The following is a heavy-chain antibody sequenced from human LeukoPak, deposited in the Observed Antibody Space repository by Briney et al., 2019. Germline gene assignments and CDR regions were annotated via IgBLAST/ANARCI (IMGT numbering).Heavy chain of an antibody. V-gene: IGHV5-10-1*01. J-gene: IGHJ4*02. Sequence: GESLKISCKGSGYSFTSYWISWVRQMPGKRLEWMGRIDPSDSYTNYSPSFQGHVTISADKSISTAYLQWSSLKASDTAMYYCAIHPIVVVLAATKNPFDYWGQGTLVTVSS. CDR1: GYSFTSYW. D-gene: IGHD2-15*01. CDR3: AIHPIVVVLAATKNPFDY. CDR2: IDPSDSYT.